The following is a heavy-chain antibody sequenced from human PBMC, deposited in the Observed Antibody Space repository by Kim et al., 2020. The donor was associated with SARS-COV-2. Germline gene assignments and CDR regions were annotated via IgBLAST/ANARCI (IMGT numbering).Heavy chain of an antibody. CDR3: ARSYGDTPPYYFDS. V-gene: IGHV4-39*01. Sequence: NPSLQSRVTMSADSSNNQFSLKLTSVTAADTAVYFCARSYGDTPPYYFDSWGQGTLVTVSS. J-gene: IGHJ4*02. D-gene: IGHD2-21*02.